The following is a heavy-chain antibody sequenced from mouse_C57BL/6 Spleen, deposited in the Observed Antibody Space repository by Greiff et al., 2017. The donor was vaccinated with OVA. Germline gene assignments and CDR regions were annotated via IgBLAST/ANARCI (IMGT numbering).Heavy chain of an antibody. CDR3: VREVTPAWFAY. CDR2: IRSKSSNYAT. D-gene: IGHD2-3*01. CDR1: GFTFNTYA. V-gene: IGHV10-3*01. J-gene: IGHJ3*01. Sequence: EADGGLVQPKGSLKLSCAASGFTFNTYAMHWVRQAPGTGLEWVARIRSKSSNYATYYADSVKDRFTISRDDSQSMLYLQMNNLKAEDTAMYYCVREVTPAWFAYWGQGALVTVSA.